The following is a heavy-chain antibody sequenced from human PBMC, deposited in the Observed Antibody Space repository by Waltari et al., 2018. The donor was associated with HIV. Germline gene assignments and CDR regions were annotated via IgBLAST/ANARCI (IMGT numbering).Heavy chain of an antibody. V-gene: IGHV3-74*01. CDR3: ARAGRDGKLPPDY. CDR2: SNSDGSST. J-gene: IGHJ4*02. Sequence: EVQLVESGGGSVQPGGSLRLSCAASGFTFSSSWMHWVRQAPGKGLVCVSRSNSDGSSTSYADSVKGRFTISRDNAKNTVYLQMSSLRAEDTAVYYCARAGRDGKLPPDYWGQGTLVTVSS. D-gene: IGHD1-26*01. CDR1: GFTFSSSW.